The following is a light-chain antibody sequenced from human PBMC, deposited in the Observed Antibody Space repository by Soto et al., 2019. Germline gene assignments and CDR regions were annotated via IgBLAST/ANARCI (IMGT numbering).Light chain of an antibody. Sequence: IQMTQSPSSLSASVGDRVTIACRASQGIRNALAWYQQRPGKAPTLLIYASSNLQAGVPSRFRGSGSGAEFTLTISSLQPEDSANYYCLQEYTYPRTVGQGNKVEI. V-gene: IGKV1-6*01. CDR3: LQEYTYPRT. CDR2: ASS. J-gene: IGKJ1*01. CDR1: QGIRNA.